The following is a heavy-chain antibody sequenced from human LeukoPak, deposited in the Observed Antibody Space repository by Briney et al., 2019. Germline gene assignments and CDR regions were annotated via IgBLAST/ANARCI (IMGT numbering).Heavy chain of an antibody. CDR1: GLTFSSYA. V-gene: IGHV3-23*01. J-gene: IGHJ4*02. CDR3: AKVIYSGSFPYDY. D-gene: IGHD1-26*01. Sequence: GGSLRLPCAASGLTFSSYAMSWVRQAPGKGLEWVSAISGSGGSTYYADSVKGRFTISRDNSKNTLYLQMNSLRAEDTAVYYCAKVIYSGSFPYDYWGQGTLVTVSS. CDR2: ISGSGGST.